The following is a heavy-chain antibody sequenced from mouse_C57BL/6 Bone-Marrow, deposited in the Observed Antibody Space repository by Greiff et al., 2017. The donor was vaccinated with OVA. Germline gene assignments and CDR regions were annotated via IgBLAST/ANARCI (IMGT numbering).Heavy chain of an antibody. J-gene: IGHJ3*01. CDR3: ADGYYRGFAY. D-gene: IGHD2-3*01. Sequence: VQLQQSGPELVKPGASVKISCKASGYAFSSSWMNWVKQRPGKGLEWIGRIYPGDGDTNYNGKFKGKATLTADKSSSTAYMQLSSLTSEDAAVYFCADGYYRGFAYWGQGTLVTVSA. CDR1: GYAFSSSW. V-gene: IGHV1-82*01. CDR2: IYPGDGDT.